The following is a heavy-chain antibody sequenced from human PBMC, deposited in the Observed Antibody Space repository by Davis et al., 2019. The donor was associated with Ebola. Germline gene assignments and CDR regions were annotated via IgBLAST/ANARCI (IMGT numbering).Heavy chain of an antibody. V-gene: IGHV1-2*06. J-gene: IGHJ3*02. Sequence: AASVKVSCKASGYTFTGYHMHWVRQAPGQGLEWMGRMNPHNGGTNYAQNFQGRVTMTRDTSISTAYMELSSLRSEDTAVYYCARGRRSIFGVVVYRDAFDIWGQGTMVTVSS. CDR1: GYTFTGYH. CDR2: MNPHNGGT. D-gene: IGHD3-3*01. CDR3: ARGRRSIFGVVVYRDAFDI.